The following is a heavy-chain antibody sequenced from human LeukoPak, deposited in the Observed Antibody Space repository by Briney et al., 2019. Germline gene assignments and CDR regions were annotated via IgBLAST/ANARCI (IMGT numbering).Heavy chain of an antibody. CDR1: GYTFTSYY. CDR2: INPSGGST. Sequence: ASVKVSCKASGYTFTSYYMHWVRQAPGQGLEWMGIINPSGGSTSYAQKFQGRVIMTRDMSTSTVNMELSSLRSEDTAVYYCARAQGSYYHYYMDVWGKGTTVTVSS. CDR3: ARAQGSYYHYYMDV. V-gene: IGHV1-46*01. J-gene: IGHJ6*03. D-gene: IGHD1-26*01.